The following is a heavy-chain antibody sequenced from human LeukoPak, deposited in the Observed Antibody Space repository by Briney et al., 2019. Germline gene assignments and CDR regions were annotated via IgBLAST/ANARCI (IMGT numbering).Heavy chain of an antibody. CDR1: GGSISSSSYY. Sequence: PQTLSLACTVSGGSISSSSYYWDWVRQPPGKGLEWLGRTYYSGSTYYNSSPKCRLPISVQPSKNKFCLTVSCVTTAETAREYCARGAITILGVVTTFNSWGQGNLVTVSS. CDR3: ARGAITILGVVTTFNS. J-gene: IGHJ4*02. D-gene: IGHD3-3*01. CDR2: TYYSGST. V-gene: IGHV4-39*07.